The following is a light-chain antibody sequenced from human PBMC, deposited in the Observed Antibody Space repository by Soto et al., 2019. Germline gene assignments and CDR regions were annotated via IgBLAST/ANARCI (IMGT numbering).Light chain of an antibody. Sequence: EFVLTQSPGTLALSPGERATLSCRASQTVRNNYLAWYQQKPGQAPRLLIYDVSTRATGIPARFSGSGSGTDFTLTITTLEPEDFAVYSCQQRSDWPITFGQGTDWRL. J-gene: IGKJ5*01. CDR3: QQRSDWPIT. V-gene: IGKV3-11*01. CDR1: QTVRNNY. CDR2: DVS.